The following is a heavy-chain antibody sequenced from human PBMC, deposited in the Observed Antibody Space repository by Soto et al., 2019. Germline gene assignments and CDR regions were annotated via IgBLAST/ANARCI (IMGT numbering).Heavy chain of an antibody. CDR1: GGSISSYY. D-gene: IGHD2-21*02. CDR3: ARISGVMTATRSAYYYGMDF. V-gene: IGHV4-59*01. J-gene: IGHJ6*02. Sequence: PSETLSLTCTVSGGSISSYYWSWIRQPPGKGLEWIVYIYYSGSTNYNPSLKSRVTISVDTSKNRFSLKLSSVTAADTAVYYCARISGVMTATRSAYYYGMDFGGQGTTVTVSS. CDR2: IYYSGST.